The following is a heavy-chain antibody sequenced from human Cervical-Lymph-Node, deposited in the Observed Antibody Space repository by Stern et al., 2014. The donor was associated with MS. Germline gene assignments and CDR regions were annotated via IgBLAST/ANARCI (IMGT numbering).Heavy chain of an antibody. CDR2: IAVGTTE. CDR3: ARSYNWSPFDP. J-gene: IGHJ5*02. V-gene: IGHV2-70*04. D-gene: IGHD1-1*01. Sequence: ESGPAMVKPTQTLTLTCTFSGFSLSTSGMRVSWIRQPPGRALEWLARIAVGTTEFYSPSLRTRLTISKDTSRNQVVLVMTNMDPTDTATYFCARSYNWSPFDPWGQGTLVTVSS. CDR1: GFSLSTSGMR.